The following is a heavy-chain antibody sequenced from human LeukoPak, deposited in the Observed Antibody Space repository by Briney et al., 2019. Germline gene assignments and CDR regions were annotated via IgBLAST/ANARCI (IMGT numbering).Heavy chain of an antibody. Sequence: SSETLSLTCTVSGGSISSYYWAWIRQPPGKGLEWIGSIYYSGSTYYNPSLKSRVTISVETSKNKFSLKVSSVTAADTAVYYCARQTWIELWHFDYWGQGALVTVSS. D-gene: IGHD5-18*01. V-gene: IGHV4-39*01. J-gene: IGHJ4*02. CDR3: ARQTWIELWHFDY. CDR2: IYYSGST. CDR1: GGSISSYY.